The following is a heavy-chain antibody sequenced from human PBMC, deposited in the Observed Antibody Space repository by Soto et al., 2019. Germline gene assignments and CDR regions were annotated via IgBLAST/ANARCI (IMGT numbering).Heavy chain of an antibody. D-gene: IGHD1-7*01. V-gene: IGHV3-30-3*01. CDR1: GFTFSSYA. CDR2: ISYDGSNK. CDR3: ARDRVDWNYGGGYYYYGMDV. Sequence: PGGSLSLSCAASGFTFSSYAMHWVRQAPGKGLEWVAVISYDGSNKYYADSVKGRFTISRDNSKNTLYLQMNSLRAEDTAVYYCARDRVDWNYGGGYYYYGMDVWGQGTTVTVSS. J-gene: IGHJ6*02.